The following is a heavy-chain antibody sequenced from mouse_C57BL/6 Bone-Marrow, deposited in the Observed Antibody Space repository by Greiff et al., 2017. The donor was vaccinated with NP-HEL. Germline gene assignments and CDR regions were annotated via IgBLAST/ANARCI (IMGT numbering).Heavy chain of an antibody. CDR1: GYTFTSYW. Sequence: QVQLQQPGAELVKPGASVKLSCKASGYTFTSYWMHWVKQRPGRGLEWIGRIDPNSGGTKYNEKFKSKATLTVDKPSSTAYMQLSSLTSEDSAVYYWARRTITTVGYWYFDVWGTGTTVTVSS. CDR3: ARRTITTVGYWYFDV. D-gene: IGHD1-1*01. CDR2: IDPNSGGT. J-gene: IGHJ1*03. V-gene: IGHV1-72*01.